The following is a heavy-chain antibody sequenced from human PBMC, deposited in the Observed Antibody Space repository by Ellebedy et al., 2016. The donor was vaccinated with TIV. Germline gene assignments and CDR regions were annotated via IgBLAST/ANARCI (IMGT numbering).Heavy chain of an antibody. Sequence: GESLKISCAASGFSFNSYAMTWVRQAPGKGLEWVSTISNTGTRRYYADSVEGRFIISRDNSKRTLFLQMNSLRAEDTAIYYCAKGRGGGSDSPTPRYYFDYWGLGTLVTVSS. CDR1: GFSFNSYA. CDR2: ISNTGTRR. V-gene: IGHV3-23*01. D-gene: IGHD2/OR15-2a*01. CDR3: AKGRGGGSDSPTPRYYFDY. J-gene: IGHJ4*02.